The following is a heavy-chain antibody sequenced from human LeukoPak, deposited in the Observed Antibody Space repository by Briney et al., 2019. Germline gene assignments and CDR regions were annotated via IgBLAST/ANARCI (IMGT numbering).Heavy chain of an antibody. J-gene: IGHJ6*03. CDR2: IYYSGST. V-gene: IGHV4-59*01. D-gene: IGHD3-10*01. CDR1: GDSISSYY. Sequence: PSETLSLTCTVSGDSISSYYWSWIRQPPGKGLEWIGYIYYSGSTNYNPSLKSRVTISVDTSKNQFSLKLSSVTAADTAVYYCARVREFYYGSGSYWGYYYYMDVWGKGTTVTISS. CDR3: ARVREFYYGSGSYWGYYYYMDV.